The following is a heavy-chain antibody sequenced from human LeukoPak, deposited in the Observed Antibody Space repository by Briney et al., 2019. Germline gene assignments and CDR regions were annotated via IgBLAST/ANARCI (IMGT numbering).Heavy chain of an antibody. CDR1: GGSISSSSYY. CDR2: IYYSGST. V-gene: IGHV4-39*07. CDR3: ARGVYSSGALDY. J-gene: IGHJ4*02. Sequence: SETLSLTCSVSGGSISSSSYYWGWIRQPPGKGLEWIGSIYYSGSTYYNPSLKSRVTISVDTSKNQFSLKLSSVTAADTAVYYCARGVYSSGALDYWGQGTLVTVSS. D-gene: IGHD6-19*01.